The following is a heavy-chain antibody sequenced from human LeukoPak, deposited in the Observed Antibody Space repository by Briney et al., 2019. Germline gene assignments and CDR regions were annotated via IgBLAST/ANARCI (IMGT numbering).Heavy chain of an antibody. D-gene: IGHD6-13*01. J-gene: IGHJ4*02. Sequence: PSETLSLTCTVSGGSINNYYWSWIRQPPGKGLEWVGYIYYSGTTSYNPSLKSRVTISLDTSKNQFSLKLTSVTAADTALYFCARSGAAGGMYRGQGTLVTVSS. CDR3: ARSGAAGGMY. V-gene: IGHV4-59*01. CDR1: GGSINNYY. CDR2: IYYSGTT.